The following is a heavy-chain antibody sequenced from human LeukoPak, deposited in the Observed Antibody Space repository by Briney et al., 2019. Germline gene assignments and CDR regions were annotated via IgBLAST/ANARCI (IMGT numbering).Heavy chain of an antibody. CDR2: IYSGVST. V-gene: IGHV3-53*01. Sequence: GGSLRLSCAASGFTVSSNYMSWVRQAPGKGLEWVSVIYSGVSTYYADSVKGRFTISRDNSKNKLYLQMNSLRAEDTAWYYCARDRRYYDSSGYYFHWYFDLWGRGTLVTVSS. D-gene: IGHD3-22*01. J-gene: IGHJ2*01. CDR1: GFTVSSNY. CDR3: ARDRRYYDSSGYYFHWYFDL.